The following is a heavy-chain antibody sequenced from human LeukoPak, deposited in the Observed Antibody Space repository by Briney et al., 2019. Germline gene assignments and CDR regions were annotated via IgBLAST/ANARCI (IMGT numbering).Heavy chain of an antibody. CDR2: IYSGGST. CDR3: ARGGAAATTYYYYYYMDV. D-gene: IGHD6-13*01. CDR1: GFTVSSNY. Sequence: GGSLRLSCAASGFTVSSNYMSWVRQAPGKGLEWVSVIYSGGSTYYADSVKGRFTISRDNSKNTLYLQMNSLRAEDTAVYYCARGGAAATTYYYYYYMDVWGKGTTVTVSS. J-gene: IGHJ6*03. V-gene: IGHV3-53*03.